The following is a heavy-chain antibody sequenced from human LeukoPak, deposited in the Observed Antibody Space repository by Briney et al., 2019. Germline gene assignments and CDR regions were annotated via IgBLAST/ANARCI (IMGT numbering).Heavy chain of an antibody. Sequence: GGSLRLSCAAFGFDFKNAWMSWVRQAPGKGLEWVGRIYSKSDSGTIHYAAPVKGRFSILRDDSKNTLYLQMNSLKTEDTAIYYCTTYYGGSGDYWGQGTLVTVSS. V-gene: IGHV3-15*01. CDR2: IYSKSDSGTI. D-gene: IGHD4-23*01. CDR3: TTYYGGSGDY. CDR1: GFDFKNAW. J-gene: IGHJ4*02.